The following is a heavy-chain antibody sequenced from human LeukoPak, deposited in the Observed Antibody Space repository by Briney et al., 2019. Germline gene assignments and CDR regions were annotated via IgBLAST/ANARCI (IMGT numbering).Heavy chain of an antibody. CDR3: ASKRAYDFWSGYYYYYYGMDV. J-gene: IGHJ6*02. V-gene: IGHV1-8*01. Sequence: GASVTVSCKASGYTFTSYDINWVRPAPGQGLEWMGWMNPNSGNTGYAQKFQGRVTMTRNTSISTAYMELSSLRSEDTAVYYCASKRAYDFWSGYYYYYYGMDVWGQGTTVTVSS. CDR1: GYTFTSYD. CDR2: MNPNSGNT. D-gene: IGHD3-3*01.